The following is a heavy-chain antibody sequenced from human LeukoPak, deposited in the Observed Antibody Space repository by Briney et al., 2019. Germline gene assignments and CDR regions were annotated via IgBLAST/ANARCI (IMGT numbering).Heavy chain of an antibody. CDR2: ISYDGSNK. J-gene: IGHJ6*02. CDR1: GSTFSSYG. V-gene: IGHV3-30*18. Sequence: PGGSLRLSCAASGSTFSSYGMHWVRQAPGKGLEWVAVISYDGSNKYYADSVKGRFTISRDNSKNTMYLQMSSLRVDDTAVYFCAKDRGYDFSYGMDDWGQGTTVIVSS. D-gene: IGHD5-12*01. CDR3: AKDRGYDFSYGMDD.